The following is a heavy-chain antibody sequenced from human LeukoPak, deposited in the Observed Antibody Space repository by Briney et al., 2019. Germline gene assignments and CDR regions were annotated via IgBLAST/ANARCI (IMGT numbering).Heavy chain of an antibody. V-gene: IGHV3-74*01. Sequence: GGSLRLSCAASGFTFSSYWMHWVRQAPGKGLVWVSRINSDGSGTSYADSVKGRFTISRDNAKNTLYLQMNSLRAEDTAVYYCARAIAAAGRCMDVWGKGTTVTISS. J-gene: IGHJ6*03. CDR3: ARAIAAAGRCMDV. CDR1: GFTFSSYW. CDR2: INSDGSGT. D-gene: IGHD6-13*01.